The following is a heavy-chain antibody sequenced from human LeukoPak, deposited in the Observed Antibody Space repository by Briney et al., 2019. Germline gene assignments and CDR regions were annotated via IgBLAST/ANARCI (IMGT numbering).Heavy chain of an antibody. V-gene: IGHV3-74*01. D-gene: IGHD3-16*01. J-gene: IGHJ6*03. CDR2: ISSDGTST. CDR1: GFTFSSYW. Sequence: GGSLRLSCAASGFTFSSYWMHWVRQTPGKGLVWVSRISSDGTSTRYADSVKGRFTISRDNSKNTLYLPMNSLRAEDTAVYYCAKDPLGGMDVWGKGTTVTVSS. CDR3: AKDPLGGMDV.